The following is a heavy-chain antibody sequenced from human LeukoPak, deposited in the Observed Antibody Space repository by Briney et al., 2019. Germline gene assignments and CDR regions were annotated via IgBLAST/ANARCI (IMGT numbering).Heavy chain of an antibody. J-gene: IGHJ4*02. V-gene: IGHV3-9*01. CDR1: GFTFDDYA. CDR2: ISWNSGSI. Sequence: GGSLRLSCAASGFTFDDYAMHWVRQAPGKGLEWVSGISWNSGSIGYADPVKGRFTISRDNAKNSLYLQMNSLRAEDTALYYCAKDAHRDPRYFDYWGQGTLVTVSS. CDR3: AKDAHRDPRYFDY.